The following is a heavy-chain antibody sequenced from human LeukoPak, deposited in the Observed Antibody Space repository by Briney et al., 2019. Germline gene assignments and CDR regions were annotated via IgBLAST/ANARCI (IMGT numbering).Heavy chain of an antibody. CDR3: ARGSITIFGLVTL. J-gene: IGHJ4*02. Sequence: KPGGSLRLSCAASGFTFSSYSMNWVRQAPGKGLEWVSSISSSSSYIYYADSVKGRFTISRDNAKNSLYLQMNSLRVEDTAVYYCARGSITIFGLVTLWGQGTLVTVSS. V-gene: IGHV3-21*01. D-gene: IGHD3-3*01. CDR1: GFTFSSYS. CDR2: ISSSSSYI.